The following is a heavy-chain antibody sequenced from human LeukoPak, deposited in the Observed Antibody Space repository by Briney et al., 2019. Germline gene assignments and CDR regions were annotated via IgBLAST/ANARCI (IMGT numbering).Heavy chain of an antibody. D-gene: IGHD2-21*02. CDR3: FILLFKGDWFDP. CDR2: MNPNSGNT. Sequence: ASVKVPCKASGYTFTSYDINWVRQATGQGLEWMGWMNPNSGNTGYAQKFQGRVTMTRNTSISTAYMELSSLRSEDTAVYYCFILLFKGDWFDPWGQGTLVTVSS. CDR1: GYTFTSYD. V-gene: IGHV1-8*01. J-gene: IGHJ5*02.